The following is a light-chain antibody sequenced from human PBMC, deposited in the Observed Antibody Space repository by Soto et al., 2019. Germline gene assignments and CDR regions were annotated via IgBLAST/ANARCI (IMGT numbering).Light chain of an antibody. V-gene: IGKV1-12*01. CDR3: QQPKTPGT. J-gene: IGKJ1*01. CDR1: QDISPW. CDR2: SAS. Sequence: DIQMTQSPCARDASVGGGGTSPFRAGQDISPWLAWYQHKPGEAPKLLIYSASNLQSGVPSRFSGSGSGTEFTLTISSLQPEDFTTDYCQQPKTPGTFGQGTRVDIK.